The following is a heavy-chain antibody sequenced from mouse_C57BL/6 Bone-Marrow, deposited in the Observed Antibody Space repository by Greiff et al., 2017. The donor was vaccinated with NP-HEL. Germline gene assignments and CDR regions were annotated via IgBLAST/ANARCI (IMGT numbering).Heavy chain of an antibody. CDR3: TTPYYYGHYFDY. J-gene: IGHJ2*01. CDR2: IDPENGDT. V-gene: IGHV14-4*01. Sequence: VQLQQSGAELVRPGASVKLSCTASGFNIKDDYMHWVKQRPEQGLEWIGWIDPENGDTEYASKFQGKATITADTSSNTASLQLSSLTSEDTAVYYCTTPYYYGHYFDYWGQGTTLTVSS. CDR1: GFNIKDDY. D-gene: IGHD1-1*01.